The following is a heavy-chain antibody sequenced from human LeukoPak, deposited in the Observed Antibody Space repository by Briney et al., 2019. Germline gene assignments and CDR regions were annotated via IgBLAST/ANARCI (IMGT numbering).Heavy chain of an antibody. CDR2: ISYDGSNK. J-gene: IGHJ4*02. CDR3: AKDPSRDY. V-gene: IGHV3-30*18. D-gene: IGHD6-13*01. CDR1: GFTFSSYG. Sequence: PGRSLRLSCAASGFTFSSYGMHWVRQAPGKGLEWVAVISYDGSNKYYADSVKGRFTISRDNSKNTLYLQMNSLRAEDTAVYYCAKDPSRDYWGQGTLVTVSS.